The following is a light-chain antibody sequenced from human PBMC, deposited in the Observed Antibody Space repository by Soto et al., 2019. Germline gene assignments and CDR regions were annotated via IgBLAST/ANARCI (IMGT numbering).Light chain of an antibody. CDR2: GAS. Sequence: EIVLTQSPGTLSLSPGERATLSCRASQSVRSSYLAWYQQKPGQTPRLLIYGASNRATGIPDRFSGSGSGTDFTLTISRLEAEDFAVYYCQQYAGSPPITFGQGTRLEIK. CDR1: QSVRSSY. J-gene: IGKJ5*01. CDR3: QQYAGSPPIT. V-gene: IGKV3-20*01.